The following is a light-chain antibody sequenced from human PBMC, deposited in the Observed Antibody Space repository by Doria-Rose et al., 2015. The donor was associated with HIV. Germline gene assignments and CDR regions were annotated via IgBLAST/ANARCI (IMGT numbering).Light chain of an antibody. V-gene: IGKV3-20*01. CDR3: QQYGRSVT. Sequence: GERATLSCRASQSVTSSYLGWYPQKPGQAPRLLIYGASNRATGIPHRFSGSGSGTDFTLTITRLEPEDVAVYYCQQYGRSVTFGGGTRVEIK. J-gene: IGKJ4*01. CDR2: GAS. CDR1: QSVTSSY.